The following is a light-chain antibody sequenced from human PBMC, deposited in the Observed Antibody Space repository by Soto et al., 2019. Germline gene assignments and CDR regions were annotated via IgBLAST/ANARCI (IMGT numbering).Light chain of an antibody. J-gene: IGLJ1*01. CDR3: ILYTSISTRG. Sequence: QSVLTQPASVSGSPGKSITISCTGTSSDVGGYNYVSWYPQHPGKAPKLLIYEVTNRPADVANRYSRSKSGNTASQTISGLHAEDDADYDCILYTSISTRGFGSGTRSPS. CDR2: EVT. V-gene: IGLV2-14*01. CDR1: SSDVGGYNY.